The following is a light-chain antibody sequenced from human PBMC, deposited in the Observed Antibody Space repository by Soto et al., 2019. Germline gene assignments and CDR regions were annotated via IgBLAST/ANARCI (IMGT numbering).Light chain of an antibody. CDR1: QGIGSD. CDR3: LQAYTYPLT. Sequence: AIQMTQSPSSLSASVGDRVTITCRASQGIGSDLGWYQQKPGKAPNHLMYAASTLQSGVSSRFSGSGSGTDFTLPISRMQPEDFATYYCLQAYTYPLTFVQENKVEIK. J-gene: IGKJ1*01. V-gene: IGKV1-6*01. CDR2: AAS.